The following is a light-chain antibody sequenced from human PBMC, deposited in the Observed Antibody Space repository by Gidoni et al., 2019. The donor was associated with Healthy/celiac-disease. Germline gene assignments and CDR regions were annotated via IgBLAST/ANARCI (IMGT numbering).Light chain of an antibody. CDR3: QQYNSYWM. Sequence: DIQMTQSPSTLSASVGDRVTITCRASQSISSWLAWYQQKPGKAPKLLIYKASSLESGVPSRFSGSGSGTEFTLTISSLQPDDFATYYCQQYNSYWMFXXXTKVEIK. CDR2: KAS. CDR1: QSISSW. J-gene: IGKJ1*01. V-gene: IGKV1-5*03.